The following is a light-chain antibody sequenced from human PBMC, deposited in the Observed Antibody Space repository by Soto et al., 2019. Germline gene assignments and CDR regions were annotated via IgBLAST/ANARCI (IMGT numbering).Light chain of an antibody. J-gene: IGLJ1*01. Sequence: QSALTQPRSVSGSPGQSVTISCTGTSSDVGGYSFVSWYQQHPGKAPKVMIYDVSKRPSGVPDRFSGSKSGNTASLTISGLQAEDEADYYCCSYAGSSTYVFGRGTKRTVL. CDR2: DVS. CDR1: SSDVGGYSF. CDR3: CSYAGSSTYV. V-gene: IGLV2-11*01.